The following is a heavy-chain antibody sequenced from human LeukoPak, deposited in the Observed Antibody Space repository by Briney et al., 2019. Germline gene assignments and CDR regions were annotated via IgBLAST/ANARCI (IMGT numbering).Heavy chain of an antibody. Sequence: GGSLRLSCAASGFSVSSNYISWVRQAPGRGLEWVSVIYSGGSTKYADSVKARFTISRDNSKNTVYLQMNSLRAEDTAVYYCARATLDNWGQGTLATVSS. V-gene: IGHV3-53*01. CDR2: IYSGGST. CDR3: ARATLDN. CDR1: GFSVSSNY. J-gene: IGHJ4*02.